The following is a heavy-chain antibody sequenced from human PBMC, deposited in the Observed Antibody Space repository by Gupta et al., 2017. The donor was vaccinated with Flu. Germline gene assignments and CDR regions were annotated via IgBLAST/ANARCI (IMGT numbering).Heavy chain of an antibody. CDR2: IIPLFGAT. J-gene: IGHJ3*02. D-gene: IGHD3-16*01. Sequence: ITWVRQAPGQGLEWMGTIIPLFGATDYAQKFQGRVTISADKSTGTAYMELSSLRSDDTAVYFCASDVPAFAGDYGEAFDIWGQGTMVTVSS. V-gene: IGHV1-69*06. CDR3: ASDVPAFAGDYGEAFDI.